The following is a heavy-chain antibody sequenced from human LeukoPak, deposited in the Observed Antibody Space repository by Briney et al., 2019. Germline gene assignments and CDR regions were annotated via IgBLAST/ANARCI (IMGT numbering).Heavy chain of an antibody. CDR3: ARESGICSGGSCYSEIFLDY. J-gene: IGHJ4*02. D-gene: IGHD2-15*01. V-gene: IGHV4-39*07. CDR2: IYYSGST. CDR1: GGSISSSSYY. Sequence: SETLSLTCTVSGGSISSSSYYWGWIRQPPGKGLEWIGSIYYSGSTYYNPSLKSRVTISVDTSKNQFSLKLSSVTAADTAVYYCARESGICSGGSCYSEIFLDYWGQGTLVTVSS.